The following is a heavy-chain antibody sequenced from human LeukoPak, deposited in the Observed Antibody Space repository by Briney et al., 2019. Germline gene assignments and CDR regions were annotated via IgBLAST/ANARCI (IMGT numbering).Heavy chain of an antibody. CDR1: GYSISSGYY. Sequence: PSETLSLTCTVSGYSISSGYYWGWIRQPPGKGLEWIGSIYHSGSTYYNPSLKSRVTISVDTSKNQFSLKLSSVTAADTAVYYCARGGYCSSTSCYTNNWFDPWGQGTLVTVSS. J-gene: IGHJ5*02. CDR2: IYHSGST. V-gene: IGHV4-38-2*02. CDR3: ARGGYCSSTSCYTNNWFDP. D-gene: IGHD2-2*02.